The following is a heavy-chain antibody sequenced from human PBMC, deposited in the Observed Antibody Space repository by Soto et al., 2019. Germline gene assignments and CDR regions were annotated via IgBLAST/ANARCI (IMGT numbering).Heavy chain of an antibody. Sequence: GGSLRLSCAASGFTFSSYGMHWVRQAPGKGLEWVAVISYDGSNKYYADSVKGRFTISRDNSKNTLYLQMSSLRSEDTAVYYCARGAVGDHDAFDIWGQGTMVTVSS. V-gene: IGHV3-30*03. D-gene: IGHD1-26*01. CDR1: GFTFSSYG. CDR3: ARGAVGDHDAFDI. J-gene: IGHJ3*02. CDR2: ISYDGSNK.